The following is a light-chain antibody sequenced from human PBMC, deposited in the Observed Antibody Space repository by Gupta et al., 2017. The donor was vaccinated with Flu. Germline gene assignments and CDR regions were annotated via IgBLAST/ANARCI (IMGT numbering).Light chain of an antibody. Sequence: QSSPTQPQSLCRSPGQSVTISCTGTTNDVGSYNRVSWYEHRPGKAPKLMLYEVTKRPSGVPDRFSGSKSGNTASLTISGLQADDEADYYCSSHAGSYSWVFGTGTTVTVL. CDR3: SSHAGSYSWV. J-gene: IGLJ1*01. V-gene: IGLV2-11*01. CDR2: EVT. CDR1: TNDVGSYNR.